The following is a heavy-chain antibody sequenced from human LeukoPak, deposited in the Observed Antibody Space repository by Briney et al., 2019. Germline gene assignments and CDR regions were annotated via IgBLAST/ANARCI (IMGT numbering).Heavy chain of an antibody. D-gene: IGHD3-10*01. J-gene: IGHJ4*02. CDR2: IYYSGST. CDR1: GGSISSGDYY. Sequence: SETLSLTCTVSGGSISSGDYYWSWIRQPPGKGLEWIGYIYYSGSTYYNPSLKSRVTISVDTSKNQFSLKLSSVTAADTAVYHCARALYGSGSPSDYWGQGTLVTVSS. V-gene: IGHV4-30-4*08. CDR3: ARALYGSGSPSDY.